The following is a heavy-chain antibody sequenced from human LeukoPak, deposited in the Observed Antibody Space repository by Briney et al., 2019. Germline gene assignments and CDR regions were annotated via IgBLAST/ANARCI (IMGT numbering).Heavy chain of an antibody. CDR3: ARSPNYYYMDV. CDR2: IYFSGST. CDR1: GGSISSSY. J-gene: IGHJ6*03. V-gene: IGHV4-59*08. Sequence: PSETLSLTCTVSGGSISSSYWSWIRQPPGKGLEWIGYIYFSGSTNYNPSLKSRVTISVGTSKNQFSLKLSSVTAADTAVYYCARSPNYYYMDVWGKGTTVTVSS.